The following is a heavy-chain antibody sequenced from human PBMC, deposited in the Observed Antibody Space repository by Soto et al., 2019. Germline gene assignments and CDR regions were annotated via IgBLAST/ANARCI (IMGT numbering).Heavy chain of an antibody. Sequence: NPSETLSLTCAVSGGSISSSNWWSWVRQPPGKGLEWIGEIYHSGSTNYNPSLKSRVTISVDKSKNQFSLKLSSVTAADTAVYYCARVSVLRPYGSSANWRGQKYYFDYWGQGTLVTVSS. CDR2: IYHSGST. CDR3: ARVSVLRPYGSSANWRGQKYYFDY. CDR1: GGSISSSNW. D-gene: IGHD1-26*01. V-gene: IGHV4-4*02. J-gene: IGHJ4*02.